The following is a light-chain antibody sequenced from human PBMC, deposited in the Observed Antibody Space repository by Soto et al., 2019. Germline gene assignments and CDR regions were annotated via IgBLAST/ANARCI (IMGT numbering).Light chain of an antibody. V-gene: IGLV1-40*01. CDR1: SSNIGAGYD. CDR2: RNT. J-gene: IGLJ1*01. CDR3: QSYDSSLTGYV. Sequence: QSVLAQPPSVSGAPGQRVIISCTGSSSNIGAGYDVHWYQQLPGTAPRLLIYRNTNRPSGVPDRFSGSKSGTSASLAITGIQAEDEADYYCQSYDSSLTGYVFGTGTKVTVL.